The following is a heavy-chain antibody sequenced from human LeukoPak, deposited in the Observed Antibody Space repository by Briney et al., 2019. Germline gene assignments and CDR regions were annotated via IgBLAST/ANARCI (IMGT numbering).Heavy chain of an antibody. CDR3: ASFYGSGSYYSLVRELFDY. CDR2: ISSSSSYI. V-gene: IGHV3-21*01. J-gene: IGHJ4*02. CDR1: GFTFSSYS. Sequence: PGGSLRLSCAASGFTFSSYSMNWVRQAPGKGLEWVSSISSSSSYIYYADSVKGRFTISRDNAKNSLYLQMNSLRAEDTAVYYCASFYGSGSYYSLVRELFDYWGQGTLVTVSS. D-gene: IGHD3-10*01.